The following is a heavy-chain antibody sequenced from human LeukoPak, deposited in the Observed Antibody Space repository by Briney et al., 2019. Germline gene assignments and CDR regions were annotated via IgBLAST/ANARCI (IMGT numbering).Heavy chain of an antibody. Sequence: GASVKVSCKASGYTFTKSYIHWVRQAPGQRLEWMELINPGGDNTKYAQNFQGRVTMTSDTSARTVYMELSSLSSEDTAIYYCARIRDGYNDAYDIWGQGTVVTVPS. CDR3: ARIRDGYNDAYDI. D-gene: IGHD5-24*01. CDR1: GYTFTKSY. V-gene: IGHV1-46*01. J-gene: IGHJ3*02. CDR2: INPGGDNT.